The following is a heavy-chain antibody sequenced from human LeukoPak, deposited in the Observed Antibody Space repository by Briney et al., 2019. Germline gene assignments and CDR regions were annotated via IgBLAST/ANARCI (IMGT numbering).Heavy chain of an antibody. CDR3: TRGDY. J-gene: IGHJ4*02. CDR2: INPSGDTT. CDR1: GYIFTSYY. V-gene: IGHV1-46*04. Sequence: ASVKVSCKASGYIFTSYYIHWVRQAPGQGLEWMGVINPSGDTTTYAQKLQGRVTLTRDTSINTAFMELSSLKSEDSAIYYCTRGDYWGQGTPVTVSS.